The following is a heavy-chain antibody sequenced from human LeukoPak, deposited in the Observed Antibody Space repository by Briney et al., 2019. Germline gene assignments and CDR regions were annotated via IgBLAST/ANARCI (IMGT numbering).Heavy chain of an antibody. V-gene: IGHV3-48*01. D-gene: IGHD5-18*01. J-gene: IGHJ1*01. CDR1: GFTFSSYS. Sequence: PGGSLRLSCAASGFTFSSYSMNWVRQAPGKGLEWVSYISSSSRTIYYADSVKGRFTISRDNAKNSLFLQMNSLRAEDSAVYYCARPDGYGYWGQGTLVTVSS. CDR2: ISSSSRTI. CDR3: ARPDGYGY.